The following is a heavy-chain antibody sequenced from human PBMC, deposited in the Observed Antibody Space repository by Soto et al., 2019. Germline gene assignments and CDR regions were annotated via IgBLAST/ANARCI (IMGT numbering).Heavy chain of an antibody. CDR2: FDPEDGET. V-gene: IGHV1-24*01. CDR1: GYTLTELS. J-gene: IGHJ1*01. D-gene: IGHD3-3*01. CDR3: ATATIFGVANSRYFQH. Sequence: ASVKVSCKVSGYTLTELSMHWVRQAPGKGLEWMGGFDPEDGETIYAQKFQGRVTMTEDTSTDTAYMELSSLRSEDTAVYYCATATIFGVANSRYFQHWGQGTLVTVS.